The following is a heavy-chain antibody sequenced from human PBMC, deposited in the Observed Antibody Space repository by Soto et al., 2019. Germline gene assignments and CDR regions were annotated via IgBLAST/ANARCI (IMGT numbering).Heavy chain of an antibody. CDR3: AKGGYYYDTSGPTFEY. CDR1: GFTFSSYA. V-gene: IGHV3-23*04. Sequence: VQLVESGGGLVKPGGSLRLSCAASGFTFSSYAMSWVRQAPGKGLEWVSSISGSGGTSYYADSVKGRFTLSRDNSKNTLYLQMNSLRAEDTAVYYCAKGGYYYDTSGPTFEYWGQGTLVTVSS. CDR2: ISGSGGTS. J-gene: IGHJ4*02. D-gene: IGHD3-22*01.